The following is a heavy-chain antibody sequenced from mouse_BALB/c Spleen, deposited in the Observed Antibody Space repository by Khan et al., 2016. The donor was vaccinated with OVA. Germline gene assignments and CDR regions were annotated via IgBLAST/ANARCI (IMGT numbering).Heavy chain of an antibody. CDR3: ARKPCSHYDIINY. V-gene: IGHV2-6*02. J-gene: IGHJ4*01. CDR1: GFSLTNYG. Sequence: QVRLQQSGPGLVAPSQSLSITCTISGFSLTNYGVHWVRQPPGKGLEWLVVIWHDGSTTYNSALKSRLTISKDNSKSQVFLKMNSLQTSDTALYFCARKPCSHYDIINYWGQGTSVTVSS. D-gene: IGHD1-2*01. CDR2: IWHDGST.